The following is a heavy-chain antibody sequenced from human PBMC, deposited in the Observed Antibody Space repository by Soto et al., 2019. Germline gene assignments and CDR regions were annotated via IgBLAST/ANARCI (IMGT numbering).Heavy chain of an antibody. J-gene: IGHJ6*01. Sequence: VASVKVYFKASGYAFTSYGISLVRQAPGQGLEWMGWISAYNGNTNYAQKLQGRVTMTTDTSTSTAYMELRSLRSDDTAVYYCARRGVVVYGMDVWGQGTTVTVSS. CDR1: GYAFTSYG. CDR2: ISAYNGNT. V-gene: IGHV1-18*01. D-gene: IGHD2-15*01. CDR3: ARRGVVVYGMDV.